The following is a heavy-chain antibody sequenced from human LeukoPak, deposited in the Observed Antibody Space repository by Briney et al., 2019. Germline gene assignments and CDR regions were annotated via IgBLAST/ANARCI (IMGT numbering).Heavy chain of an antibody. D-gene: IGHD2-21*02. CDR3: AREMVTAQRYFDY. Sequence: GASLRLSCAASGFTFSSHEMSWVRQAPGKGLEWVAVVSRNGEATDYRGSVKGRLTISRDNSKNMVYLEMNSLRAEDTAIYYCAREMVTAQRYFDYWGQGTLVTVSS. V-gene: IGHV3-23*01. J-gene: IGHJ4*02. CDR2: VSRNGEAT. CDR1: GFTFSSHE.